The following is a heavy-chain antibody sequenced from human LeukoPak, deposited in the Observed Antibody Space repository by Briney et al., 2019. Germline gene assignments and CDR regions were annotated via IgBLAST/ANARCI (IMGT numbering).Heavy chain of an antibody. V-gene: IGHV3-23*01. CDR1: GFTFSSYA. CDR2: ISGSGGST. CDR3: AKGDSGSYYNVFDY. Sequence: GGSLRLSCAASGFTFSSYAMSWVRQAPGKGLEWVSAISGSGGSTYYADSVKGRFTISRDNSKNTLYLQMNSLRAEDMALYYCAKGDSGSYYNVFDYWGQGTLVTVSS. D-gene: IGHD3-10*01. J-gene: IGHJ4*02.